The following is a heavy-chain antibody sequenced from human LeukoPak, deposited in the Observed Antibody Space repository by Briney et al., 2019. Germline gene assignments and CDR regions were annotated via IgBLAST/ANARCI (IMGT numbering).Heavy chain of an antibody. V-gene: IGHV1-18*01. J-gene: IGHJ4*02. Sequence: ASVKVSCKASGYTFTSYGISWVRQAPGQGLEWMGWISAYNGNTNYAQKLQGRVTMTTDTSTSTAYMELRSLRSDDTAVYYCARGKVDIVVVPPADFDYWGQGTLATVSS. CDR3: ARGKVDIVVVPPADFDY. CDR2: ISAYNGNT. D-gene: IGHD2-2*01. CDR1: GYTFTSYG.